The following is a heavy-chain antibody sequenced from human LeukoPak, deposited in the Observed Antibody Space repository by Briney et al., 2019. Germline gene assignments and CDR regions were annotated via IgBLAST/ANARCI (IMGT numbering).Heavy chain of an antibody. CDR3: ARVVPAAIGGFRFDP. CDR2: IIPIFGTA. Sequence: SVTVSCTASGGTFSSYAISWVRQAPGQGLEWMGGIIPIFGTANYAQKFQGRVTITADESTSTAYMELSSLRSEDTAVYYCARVVPAAIGGFRFDPWGQGTLVTVSS. V-gene: IGHV1-69*01. J-gene: IGHJ5*02. D-gene: IGHD2-2*01. CDR1: GGTFSSYA.